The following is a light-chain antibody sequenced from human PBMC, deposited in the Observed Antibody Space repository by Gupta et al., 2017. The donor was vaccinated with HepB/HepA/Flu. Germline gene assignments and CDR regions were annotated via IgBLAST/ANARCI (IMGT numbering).Light chain of an antibody. CDR3: QSYDSSLSGWV. CDR2: GNG. V-gene: IGLV1-40*01. CDR1: SSNIGAGYD. Sequence: QSVLTQSPSVPGAPGQWVAISCTGGSSNIGAGYDVHWYQQLPGTAPKLLIYGNGHRPSGVPDRYSGSKSGTSASLAITGPQAEDEADDYCQSYDSSLSGWVFGGGTKLTVL. J-gene: IGLJ3*02.